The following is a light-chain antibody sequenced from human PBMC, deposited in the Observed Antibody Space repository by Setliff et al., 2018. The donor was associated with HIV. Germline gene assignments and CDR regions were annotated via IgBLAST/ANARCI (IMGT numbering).Light chain of an antibody. CDR2: YNS. J-gene: IGLJ2*01. Sequence: SYALTQPPSVSVAPGKTARITCGGNNIGRKSVHWYQQKPGQAPVLVIYYNSDRPSGIPERFSGSNSGNTATLTISRVEAGDEADYYCQVWDSSSDHVGFGGGTKVTV. CDR3: QVWDSSSDHVG. CDR1: NIGRKS. V-gene: IGLV3-21*04.